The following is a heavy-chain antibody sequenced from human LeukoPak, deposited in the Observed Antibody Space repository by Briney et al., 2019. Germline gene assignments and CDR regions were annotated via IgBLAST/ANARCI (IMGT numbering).Heavy chain of an antibody. CDR1: GGSFSGYY. Sequence: PSETLSLTCAVYGGSFSGYYWSWIRQPPGKGLEWIGEINHSGSTYYNPSLKSRVTISVDTSKNQFSLKLSSVTAADTAVYYCARRGRREQNIPYDYWGQGTLVTVSS. V-gene: IGHV4-34*01. D-gene: IGHD2/OR15-2a*01. CDR2: INHSGST. CDR3: ARRGRREQNIPYDY. J-gene: IGHJ4*02.